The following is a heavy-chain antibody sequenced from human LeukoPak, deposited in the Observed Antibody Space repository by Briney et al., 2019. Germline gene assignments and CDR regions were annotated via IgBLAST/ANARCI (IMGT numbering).Heavy chain of an antibody. CDR2: VDNDGRGT. J-gene: IGHJ4*02. D-gene: IGHD3-3*01. Sequence: GGSLRLSCSAPGFTYSAYWMHWVRQAPGKGLVWVSYVDNDGRGTAYVDSVEGRFTISRDNAKNTVYLQMNSLRVDDTAVYYCARDGSGSIDLDHWGQGTLVTVSS. CDR3: ARDGSGSIDLDH. V-gene: IGHV3-74*01. CDR1: GFTYSAYW.